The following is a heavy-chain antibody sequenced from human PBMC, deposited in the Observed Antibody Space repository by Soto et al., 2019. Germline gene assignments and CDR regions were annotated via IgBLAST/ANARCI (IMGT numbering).Heavy chain of an antibody. CDR3: ARQLGSRYPQDI. Sequence: QVQLQESGPGLVKPSETLSLTCTVSGASISSYYWTLIRQPPGKGLEWIGYIYYTGSTNYNPSRKSRVTISLDTSKNEFSLKLSSVTAADTAVYYCARQLGSRYPQDIWGQGTMVTVSS. J-gene: IGHJ3*02. V-gene: IGHV4-59*08. CDR1: GASISSYY. CDR2: IYYTGST. D-gene: IGHD7-27*01.